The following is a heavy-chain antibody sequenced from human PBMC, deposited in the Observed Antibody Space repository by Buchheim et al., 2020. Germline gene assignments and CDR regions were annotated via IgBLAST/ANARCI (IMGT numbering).Heavy chain of an antibody. V-gene: IGHV3-48*03. J-gene: IGHJ4*02. D-gene: IGHD3-16*01. Sequence: EVQLVESGGGLVQPGGSLRLSCAASGFTFSSYEMNWVRQAPGKGLEWVSYISHSGSNINYADSVKGRFTISRDNDKNSLYLQMHSLRVEDTALYYCARVPDGVDYWGQGTL. CDR2: ISHSGSNI. CDR1: GFTFSSYE. CDR3: ARVPDGVDY.